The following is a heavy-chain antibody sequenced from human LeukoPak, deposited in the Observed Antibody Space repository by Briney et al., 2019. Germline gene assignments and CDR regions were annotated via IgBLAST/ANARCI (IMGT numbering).Heavy chain of an antibody. CDR2: IWYDGSNK. CDR3: ARDRYRITMIVVPTPDAFDI. Sequence: PGGSLRLSCAASGFTFSSYGMHWVRQAPGKGLEWVAVIWYDGSNKYYADSVKGRFTISRDNSKNTLYLQMNSLRAEDTAVYYCARDRYRITMIVVPTPDAFDIGGQGTMVTVSA. CDR1: GFTFSSYG. J-gene: IGHJ3*02. D-gene: IGHD3-22*01. V-gene: IGHV3-33*01.